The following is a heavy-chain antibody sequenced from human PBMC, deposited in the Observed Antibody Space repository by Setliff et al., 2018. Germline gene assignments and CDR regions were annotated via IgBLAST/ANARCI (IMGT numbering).Heavy chain of an antibody. D-gene: IGHD3-3*01. CDR2: ISTSGSTI. J-gene: IGHJ6*03. CDR1: GFTFSNYG. V-gene: IGHV3-48*04. Sequence: HPGGSLRLSCAASGFTFSNYGMTWVRQAPGKGLEWISYISTSGSTIYYADSVKGRFTISRDNAKNSLYLQMNTLRAEDTAVYFCARGALVLQFLEWLPRFYYMDVWGKGTTVTVSS. CDR3: ARGALVLQFLEWLPRFYYMDV.